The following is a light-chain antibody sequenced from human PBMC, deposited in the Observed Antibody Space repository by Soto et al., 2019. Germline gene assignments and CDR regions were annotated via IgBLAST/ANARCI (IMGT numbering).Light chain of an antibody. CDR1: SSDVGGYNY. CDR2: EVS. Sequence: QSVLTQPPSASGSPGQSVTISCTGTSSDVGGYNYVSWYQQHPGKAPKLMIYEVSKRPSGVPDRFSGSKSGNTASLTVSGLQAEDEADYYCSSYTSSSTIGYVFATGTKVTV. CDR3: SSYTSSSTIGYV. J-gene: IGLJ1*01. V-gene: IGLV2-8*01.